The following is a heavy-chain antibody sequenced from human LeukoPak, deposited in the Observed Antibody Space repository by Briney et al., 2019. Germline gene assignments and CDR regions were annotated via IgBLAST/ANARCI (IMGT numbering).Heavy chain of an antibody. CDR2: IIPIFGTA. CDR3: ARGGGDLDY. CDR1: GYIFTNHD. Sequence: SVKVSCKASGYIFTNHDISWVRQAPGQGLEWMGGIIPIFGTANYAQKFQGRVTITADESTSTAYMELSSLRSEDTAVYYCARGGGDLDYWGQGTLVTVSS. J-gene: IGHJ4*02. V-gene: IGHV1-69*13. D-gene: IGHD2-21*01.